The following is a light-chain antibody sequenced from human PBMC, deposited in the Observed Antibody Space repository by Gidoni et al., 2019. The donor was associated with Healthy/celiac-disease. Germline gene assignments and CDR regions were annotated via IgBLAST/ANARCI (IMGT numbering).Light chain of an antibody. V-gene: IGKV4-1*01. CDR3: HQYYSIPQT. CDR2: WAS. J-gene: IGKJ1*01. CDR1: QSVLYSSNNKNY. Sequence: DIVMTQSPDSLAVSLGERANINCKSSQSVLYSSNNKNYLAGYQQKPGQPPKLLIYWASTRESGVPDRFSGSGSGTDFTLPISSLQAEDVAVYYCHQYYSIPQTFGPGTKVEI.